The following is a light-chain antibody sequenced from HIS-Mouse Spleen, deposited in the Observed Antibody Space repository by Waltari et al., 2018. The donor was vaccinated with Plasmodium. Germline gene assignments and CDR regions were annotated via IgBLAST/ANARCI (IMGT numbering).Light chain of an antibody. V-gene: IGLV3-9*01. Sequence: SYELTQPRSVSVALGQPARTTRGGHNHGSKNVHGYQQKPGQAPVRVIYRDSNRPSGSLERFSGSNSGNTATLTISRAQAGDEADYYCQVWDSSTVFGGGTKLTVL. J-gene: IGLJ3*02. CDR3: QVWDSSTV. CDR2: RDS. CDR1: NHGSKN.